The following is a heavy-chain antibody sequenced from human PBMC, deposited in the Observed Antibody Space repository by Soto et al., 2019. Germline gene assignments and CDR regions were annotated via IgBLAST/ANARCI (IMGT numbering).Heavy chain of an antibody. CDR1: GGSISSSSYY. V-gene: IGHV4-39*01. CDR2: IYYSVST. D-gene: IGHD2-21*02. CDR3: ARHIGDWGSVYYYYGMDV. J-gene: IGHJ6*02. Sequence: SETLSLTCTVSGGSISSSSYYWGWIRQPPGKGLEWIGSIYYSVSTYYNPSLKSRVTISVDTSKNQFSLKLSSVTAADTAVYYCARHIGDWGSVYYYYGMDVWGQGTTVT.